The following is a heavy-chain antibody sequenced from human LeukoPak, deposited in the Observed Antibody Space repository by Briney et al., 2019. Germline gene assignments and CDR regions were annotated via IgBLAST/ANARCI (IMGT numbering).Heavy chain of an antibody. CDR2: ISWNSGSI. CDR3: AKDSDALPGIAAAGTGYFDY. V-gene: IGHV3-9*01. Sequence: GGSLRLSCAASGFTFDDYAMHWVRQAPGKGLEWVAGISWNSGSIGYADSVKGRFTISRDNAKNSLYLQMNSLRAEDTALYYCAKDSDALPGIAAAGTGYFDYWGQGTLVTVSS. CDR1: GFTFDDYA. D-gene: IGHD6-13*01. J-gene: IGHJ4*02.